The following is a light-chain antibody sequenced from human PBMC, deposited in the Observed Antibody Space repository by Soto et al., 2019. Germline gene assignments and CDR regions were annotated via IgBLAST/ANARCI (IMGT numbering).Light chain of an antibody. CDR3: QQYNSYSVNA. J-gene: IGKJ2*01. V-gene: IGKV1-5*01. Sequence: DIQMTQSPYTLSPSVGDRVSITCRASQSISGWLAWYEQKPGNAPKLLIYDASNLESGVPSRFSGSGSGTEFSITISRLQPDDFATYYCQQYNSYSVNAFGQGTKLEIK. CDR2: DAS. CDR1: QSISGW.